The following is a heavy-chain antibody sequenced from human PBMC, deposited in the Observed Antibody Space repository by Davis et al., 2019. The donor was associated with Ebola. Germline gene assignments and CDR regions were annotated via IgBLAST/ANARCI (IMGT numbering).Heavy chain of an antibody. Sequence: PSETLSLTCTVSGGPISSYYWSWIRQPPGKGLEWIGYIYYSGSTNYNPSPKSRVTISVDTSKNQFSLKLSSVTAADTAVYYCARHLTVTTFQDWGQGTLVTVSS. V-gene: IGHV4-59*08. J-gene: IGHJ4*02. D-gene: IGHD4-17*01. CDR3: ARHLTVTTFQD. CDR1: GGPISSYY. CDR2: IYYSGST.